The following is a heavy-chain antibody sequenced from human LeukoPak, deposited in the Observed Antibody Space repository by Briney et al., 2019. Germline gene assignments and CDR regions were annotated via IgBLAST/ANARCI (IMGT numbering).Heavy chain of an antibody. Sequence: GGSLRLSCAASGFTFSSYAMNWVRQAPGKGLEWVANIKQDGSEKYYVDSVKGRFTISRDNAKNSLYLQMNSLRAEDTAVYYCASPQVYDSSGYEYFPHWGQGTLVTVSS. V-gene: IGHV3-7*01. CDR1: GFTFSSYA. CDR2: IKQDGSEK. D-gene: IGHD3-22*01. J-gene: IGHJ1*01. CDR3: ASPQVYDSSGYEYFPH.